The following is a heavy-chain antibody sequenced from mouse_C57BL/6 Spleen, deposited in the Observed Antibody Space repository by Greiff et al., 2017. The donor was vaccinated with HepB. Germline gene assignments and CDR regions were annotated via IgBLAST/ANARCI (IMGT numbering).Heavy chain of an antibody. J-gene: IGHJ4*01. CDR3: ARSDYGSSYFYAMDY. CDR1: GFNIKNTY. Sequence: EVQLQQSVAELVRPGASVKLSCTASGFNIKNTYMHWVKQRPEQGLEWIGRIDPANGNTKYAPKFQGKATITEDTSSNTAYLQLSSLTSEDTAIYYCARSDYGSSYFYAMDYWGQGTSVTVSS. V-gene: IGHV14-3*01. D-gene: IGHD1-1*01. CDR2: IDPANGNT.